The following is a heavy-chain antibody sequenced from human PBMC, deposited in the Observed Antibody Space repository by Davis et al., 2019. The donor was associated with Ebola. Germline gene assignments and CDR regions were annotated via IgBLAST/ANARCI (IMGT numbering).Heavy chain of an antibody. CDR1: GPSISSDYY. Sequence: SETLSLTCTVSGPSISSDYYWGWIRQPPGKGLEWIGSIYYSGSTYYNPSLKSRVTISVDTSKNQFSLKLSSVTAADTAVYYCARGYCSGGSCYSGDIWGQGTMVTVSS. D-gene: IGHD2-15*01. J-gene: IGHJ3*02. CDR3: ARGYCSGGSCYSGDI. V-gene: IGHV4-38-2*02. CDR2: IYYSGST.